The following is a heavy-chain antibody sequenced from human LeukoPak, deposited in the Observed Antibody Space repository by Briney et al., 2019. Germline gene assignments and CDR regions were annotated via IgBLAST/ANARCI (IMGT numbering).Heavy chain of an antibody. Sequence: GGSLRLPCAVSGFPFSNSGMYWVRQAPGKGLEGVANIKKDGSGISYVESVKGRFIISRDNSRNSLYLQMNSLKVEDTAVYFCAGGNAMDVWGKGTAVTVYS. CDR3: AGGNAMDV. CDR1: GFPFSNSG. V-gene: IGHV3-7*03. CDR2: IKKDGSGI. J-gene: IGHJ6*04.